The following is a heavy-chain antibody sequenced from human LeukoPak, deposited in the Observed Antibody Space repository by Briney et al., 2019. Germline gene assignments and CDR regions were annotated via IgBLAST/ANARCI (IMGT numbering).Heavy chain of an antibody. D-gene: IGHD3-9*01. Sequence: SETLSLTCTVSGGSISSYYWSWIRQPPGKGLEWIGYIYYSGSTNYNPSLKSRVTISVDTSNNQFSLKLSSVTAADTAVYYCARGDFDWLLFPYWGQGALVTVSS. CDR3: ARGDFDWLLFPY. V-gene: IGHV4-59*01. J-gene: IGHJ4*02. CDR2: IYYSGST. CDR1: GGSISSYY.